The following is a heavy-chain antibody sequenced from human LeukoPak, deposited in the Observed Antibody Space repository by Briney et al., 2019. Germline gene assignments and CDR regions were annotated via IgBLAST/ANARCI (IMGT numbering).Heavy chain of an antibody. J-gene: IGHJ5*02. D-gene: IGHD6-6*01. CDR3: ARTGIAARPTVWFDP. V-gene: IGHV3-74*01. CDR1: GFTFSSYW. CDR2: INSDGSST. Sequence: GGSLRLSCAASGFTFSSYWMHWVRQAPGKGLVWVSHINSDGSSTNYADSEKGRFTISRDNAKNTLYLQMNSLRAEDTAVYYCARTGIAARPTVWFDPWGQGTLVTVSS.